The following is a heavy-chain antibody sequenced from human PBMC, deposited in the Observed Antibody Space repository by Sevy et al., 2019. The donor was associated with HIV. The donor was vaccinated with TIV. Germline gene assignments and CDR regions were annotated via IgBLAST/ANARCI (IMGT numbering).Heavy chain of an antibody. J-gene: IGHJ4*02. V-gene: IGHV3-15*01. Sequence: GGSLRLSCAASGFIFSDAWLSWVRQGPGKGLEWVGRVRSKGDGGTEEYATPVKGRLIIARDDSKNKLYLQMNNLKIEDTGVYYCTTEGADWGQGTRVTVSS. CDR3: TTEGAD. CDR2: VRSKGDGGTE. CDR1: GFIFSDAW.